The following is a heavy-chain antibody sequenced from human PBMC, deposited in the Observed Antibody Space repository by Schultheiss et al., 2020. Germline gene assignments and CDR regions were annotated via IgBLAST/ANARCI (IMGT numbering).Heavy chain of an antibody. V-gene: IGHV3-53*01. CDR1: GFTVSSNY. CDR2: ISGSGGST. Sequence: GGSLRLSCAASGFTVSSNYMSWVRQAPGKGLEWVSAISGSGGSTYYADSVKGRFTISRDNSKNTLFLQMNSLRAEDTAVYYCTRDPRATFRGGVPPDYWGTGTL. J-gene: IGHJ4*02. D-gene: IGHD5-12*01. CDR3: TRDPRATFRGGVPPDY.